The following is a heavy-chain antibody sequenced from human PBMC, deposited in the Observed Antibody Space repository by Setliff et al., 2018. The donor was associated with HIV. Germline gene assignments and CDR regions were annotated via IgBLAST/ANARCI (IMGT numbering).Heavy chain of an antibody. CDR1: GGSISSYY. D-gene: IGHD3-3*01. CDR2: VYTSGIT. Sequence: KPSETLSLTCTVSGGSISSYYWSWIRQPPGKGLEWIGYVYTSGITNYNPSLKSRVTMSIDTSMNQFSLKLSSVTAADTAVYYCARHTNHHDYWGQGTLVTVSS. CDR3: ARHTNHHDY. V-gene: IGHV4-4*09. J-gene: IGHJ4*02.